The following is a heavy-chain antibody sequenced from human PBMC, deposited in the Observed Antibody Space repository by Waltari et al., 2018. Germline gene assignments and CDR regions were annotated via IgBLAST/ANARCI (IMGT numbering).Heavy chain of an antibody. CDR2: ISWNSGGI. CDR1: GFTFDDYA. D-gene: IGHD1-26*01. J-gene: IGHJ4*02. CDR3: AKARRSGSYYEFFDY. Sequence: EVQLVESGGGLVQPGRSLRLSCAASGFTFDDYAMHWVRQAPGKGLEWDSCISWNSGGIGYADSVKGRFTISRDNAKNSLYLQMNSLRAEDTALYYCAKARRSGSYYEFFDYWGQGTLVTVSS. V-gene: IGHV3-9*01.